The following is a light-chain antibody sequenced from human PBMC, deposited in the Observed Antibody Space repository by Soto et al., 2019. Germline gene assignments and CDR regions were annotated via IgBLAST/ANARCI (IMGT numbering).Light chain of an antibody. CDR1: SSDVGSYDL. CDR2: EGS. Sequence: QSALTQPASVSGSPGQSITISCTGTSSDVGSYDLVSWYQQHPGKAPKLMIYEGSKRPSGVPNRFSGSKSGNTASLTISGLQAEDEADYYCCSYAGSSNVVFGGGTKLTVL. J-gene: IGLJ2*01. CDR3: CSYAGSSNVV. V-gene: IGLV2-23*01.